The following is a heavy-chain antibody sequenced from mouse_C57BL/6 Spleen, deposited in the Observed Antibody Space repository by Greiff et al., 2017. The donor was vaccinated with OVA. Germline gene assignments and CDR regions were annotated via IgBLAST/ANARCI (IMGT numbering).Heavy chain of an antibody. J-gene: IGHJ2*01. CDR2: IYPGDGDT. V-gene: IGHV1-82*01. D-gene: IGHD1-1*01. Sequence: VQRVESGPELVKPGASVKISCKASGYAFSSSWMNWVKQRPGKGLEWIGRIYPGDGDTNYNGKFKGKATLTADKSSSTAYMQLSSLTSEDSAVYFCARGYYGSSYEDYWGQGTTLTVSS. CDR1: GYAFSSSW. CDR3: ARGYYGSSYEDY.